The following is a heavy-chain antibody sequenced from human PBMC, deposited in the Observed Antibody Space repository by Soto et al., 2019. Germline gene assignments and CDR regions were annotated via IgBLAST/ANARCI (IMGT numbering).Heavy chain of an antibody. V-gene: IGHV4-34*01. CDR1: GASFSGYY. CDR2: IHHSGNT. J-gene: IGHJ4*02. D-gene: IGHD2-15*01. CDR3: ARGHGTSGYDS. Sequence: SETLSLTCSVYGASFSGYYWSWIRQSPGKGLEWIGEIHHSGNTHYNPSLKSRLTFSIDESQSQFYMMLTSVTAADTALYFCARGHGTSGYDSWGQGSLVTVSS.